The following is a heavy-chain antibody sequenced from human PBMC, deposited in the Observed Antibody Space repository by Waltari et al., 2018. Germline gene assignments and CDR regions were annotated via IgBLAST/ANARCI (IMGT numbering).Heavy chain of an antibody. V-gene: IGHV4-30-4*08. CDR3: ARGTYNWNYFNWFDP. CDR2: IYYSGST. CDR1: GGSISSGDYY. D-gene: IGHD1-7*01. Sequence: QVQLQESGPGLVTPSQTLSLTCPVSGGSISSGDYYWSWLRQPPGKGLEWIGYIYYSGSTYYNPSLKSRVTISVDTSKNQFSLKLSSVTAADTAVYYCARGTYNWNYFNWFDPWGQGTLVTVSS. J-gene: IGHJ5*02.